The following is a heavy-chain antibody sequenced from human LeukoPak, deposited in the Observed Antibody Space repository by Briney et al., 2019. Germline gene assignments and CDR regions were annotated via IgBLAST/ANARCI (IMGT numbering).Heavy chain of an antibody. CDR2: INPYNANT. J-gene: IGHJ5*02. V-gene: IGHV1-18*04. Sequence: ASVKVSCKASGYTFTSYGISWVRQAPGRGLEWMGWINPYNANTAYAQELQGRVTMTTDTSTSTAYMDLRSLRSDDTAVYYCARDFTPPHCTSTSCPRGGWFDPWGQGTLVTVSS. CDR1: GYTFTSYG. D-gene: IGHD2-2*01. CDR3: ARDFTPPHCTSTSCPRGGWFDP.